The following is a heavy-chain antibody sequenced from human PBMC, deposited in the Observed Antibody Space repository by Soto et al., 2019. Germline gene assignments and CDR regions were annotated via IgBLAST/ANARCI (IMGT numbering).Heavy chain of an antibody. CDR2: IDPTDSFT. CDR1: GYKFTTFW. CDR3: ARPASGGSRDAFDV. D-gene: IGHD2-15*01. V-gene: IGHV5-10-1*01. Sequence: GESLKISCKASGYKFTTFWLNWVRQTPGKGLEWLGRIDPTDSFTNYSPPLEGHVTISVDRSISTAYLQWNSLQASDTAISYCARPASGGSRDAFDVWGQGTTVTVSS. J-gene: IGHJ3*01.